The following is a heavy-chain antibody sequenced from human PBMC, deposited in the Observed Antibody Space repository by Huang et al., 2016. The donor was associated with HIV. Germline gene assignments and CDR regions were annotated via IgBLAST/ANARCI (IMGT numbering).Heavy chain of an antibody. CDR3: AKLGYDYVWGRDYYGMDV. Sequence: QVQLVESGGGVVQPGRSLRLSCAASGFTFSSYGMHWVRQAPGVGRELVAVIAYDGSNQYYADSVKGRFTISRDNSKNTLYLQMNSLRAEDTAVYYCAKLGYDYVWGRDYYGMDVWGQGTTVTVSS. CDR2: IAYDGSNQ. V-gene: IGHV3-30*18. J-gene: IGHJ6*02. CDR1: GFTFSSYG. D-gene: IGHD3-16*01.